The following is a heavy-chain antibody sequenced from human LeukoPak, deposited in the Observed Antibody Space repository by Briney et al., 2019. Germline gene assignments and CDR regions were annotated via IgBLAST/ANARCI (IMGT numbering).Heavy chain of an antibody. Sequence: GRSLRLSCAASGFTFSDYGMHWVRQAPGKGLEWVAVIWYDGSNKYYADSVKGRFTISRDNSKNTLYLQMNSLRAEDTAVYYCARDRSITMIPGAFDIWGQGTMVTVSS. CDR3: ARDRSITMIPGAFDI. CDR2: IWYDGSNK. J-gene: IGHJ3*02. V-gene: IGHV3-33*01. CDR1: GFTFSDYG. D-gene: IGHD3-22*01.